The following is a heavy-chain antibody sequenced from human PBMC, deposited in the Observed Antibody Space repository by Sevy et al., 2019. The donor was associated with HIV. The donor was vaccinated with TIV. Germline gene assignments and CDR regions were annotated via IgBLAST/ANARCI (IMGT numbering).Heavy chain of an antibody. Sequence: SGPTLVNPTQTLTLTCTFSGFSIGTSGVGVGWVRQPPGKALEWLVVIYWDNDKRYSPSLKSRLTVTKDISKNQVVLTMTNLDPADTATYYCAHRLVGISEWNYGYFDYWGQGTLVTVSS. J-gene: IGHJ4*02. CDR2: IYWDNDK. CDR3: AHRLVGISEWNYGYFDY. CDR1: GFSIGTSGVG. D-gene: IGHD1-7*01. V-gene: IGHV2-5*02.